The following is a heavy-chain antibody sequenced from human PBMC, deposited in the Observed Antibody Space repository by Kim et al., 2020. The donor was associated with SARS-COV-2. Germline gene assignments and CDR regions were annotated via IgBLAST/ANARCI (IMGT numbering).Heavy chain of an antibody. CDR1: GYTFTSYA. J-gene: IGHJ4*02. V-gene: IGHV7-4-1*02. Sequence: ASVKVSCKASGYTFTSYAMNWVRQAPGQGLEWMGWINTNTGNPTYAQGFTGRFVFSFDTSVITAYLQISSPKAEDTAVYFCTTYYYDSSCYYYFDYLGQ. D-gene: IGHD3-22*01. CDR3: TTYYYDSSCYYYFDY. CDR2: INTNTGNP.